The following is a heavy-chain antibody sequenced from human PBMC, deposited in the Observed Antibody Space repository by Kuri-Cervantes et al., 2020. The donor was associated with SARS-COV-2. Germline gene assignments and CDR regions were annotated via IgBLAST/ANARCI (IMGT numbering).Heavy chain of an antibody. V-gene: IGHV4-39*01. CDR1: GDSISSSAYH. Sequence: SETLSLTCGVSGDSISSSAYHWGWIRQPPGKGLEWIGNIYYSGDSYHNPSLKSRVTISVDTSKNQFSLKLSSVTAADTAVYYCASRDHDSGWLDYWGQGTLVTVSS. CDR2: IYYSGDS. D-gene: IGHD6-19*01. CDR3: ASRDHDSGWLDY. J-gene: IGHJ4*02.